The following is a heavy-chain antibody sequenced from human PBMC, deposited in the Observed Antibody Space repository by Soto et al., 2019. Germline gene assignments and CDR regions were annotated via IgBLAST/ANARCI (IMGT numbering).Heavy chain of an antibody. J-gene: IGHJ6*03. D-gene: IGHD1-20*01. CDR3: ARGPAGITGWIYYYYMDV. CDR2: IHYTGNT. V-gene: IGHV4-39*01. Sequence: SETLSLTCTVSGDSISSGRYHWGWIRQPPGKGLEFIATIHYTGNTNYNPSLRSRVTIFVDTSKSQFSLKLSSVTAADTAVYYCARGPAGITGWIYYYYMDVWGKGTTVTGSS. CDR1: GDSISSGRYH.